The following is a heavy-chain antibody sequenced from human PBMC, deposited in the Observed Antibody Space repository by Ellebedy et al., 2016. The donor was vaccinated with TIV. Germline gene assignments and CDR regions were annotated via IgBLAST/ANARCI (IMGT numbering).Heavy chain of an antibody. CDR2: IYYSGST. J-gene: IGHJ6*02. Sequence: SETLSLTCTVSGGSISSSSYYWGWIRQPPGKGLEWIGSIYYSGSTNYNPSLKSRVTISVDTSKNQFSLKLSSVTAADTAVYYCARVGKQLWSMKKINYYGMDVWGQGTTVTVSS. CDR1: GGSISSSSYY. D-gene: IGHD5-18*01. V-gene: IGHV4-39*07. CDR3: ARVGKQLWSMKKINYYGMDV.